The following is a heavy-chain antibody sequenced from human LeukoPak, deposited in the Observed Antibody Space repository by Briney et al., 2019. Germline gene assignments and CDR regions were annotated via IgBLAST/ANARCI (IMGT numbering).Heavy chain of an antibody. Sequence: SETLSLTCAVYGGSLSGYYWSWIRQPPGKGLEWIGEINHSGSTNYNPSLKSRVTISVDTSKNQFSLKLSSVTAADTAVYYCASFYCSGGSCYQYYYYYYMDVWGKGTTVTISS. CDR2: INHSGST. D-gene: IGHD2-15*01. CDR3: ASFYCSGGSCYQYYYYYYMDV. CDR1: GGSLSGYY. V-gene: IGHV4-34*01. J-gene: IGHJ6*03.